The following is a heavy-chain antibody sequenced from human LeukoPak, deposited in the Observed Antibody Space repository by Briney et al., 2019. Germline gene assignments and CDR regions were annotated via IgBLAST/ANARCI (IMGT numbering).Heavy chain of an antibody. Sequence: GGSLRLSRAASGVTVSGYAMHWARHAPGNGLEYVSTISTDGGSTYHANSVKGRFTISRDSSKNTLYLQMGSLRPEDMAVYYCARGHFVYWGEGTLVTVSS. CDR2: ISTDGGST. V-gene: IGHV3-64*01. J-gene: IGHJ4*02. CDR1: GVTVSGYA. CDR3: ARGHFVY.